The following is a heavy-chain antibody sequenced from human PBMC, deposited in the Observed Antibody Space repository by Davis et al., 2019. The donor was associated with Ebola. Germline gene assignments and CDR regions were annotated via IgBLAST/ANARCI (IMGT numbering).Heavy chain of an antibody. V-gene: IGHV1-46*01. CDR1: GYTFTSYY. CDR3: ARVNYDILTGYDGMDV. J-gene: IGHJ6*02. Sequence: AASVKVSCKASGYTFTSYYMHWVRQAPGQGLEWVGIINPSGGSTSYAQKFQGRVTMTRDTSTSTVYMELSSLRSEDTAVYYCARVNYDILTGYDGMDVWGQGTTVTVSS. CDR2: INPSGGST. D-gene: IGHD3-9*01.